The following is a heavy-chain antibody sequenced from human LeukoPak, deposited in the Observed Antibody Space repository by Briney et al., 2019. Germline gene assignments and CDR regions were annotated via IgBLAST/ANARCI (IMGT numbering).Heavy chain of an antibody. CDR1: GFTFSSYE. D-gene: IGHD3-16*01. CDR2: ISSTGSLK. CDR3: ARDGAPRTDY. V-gene: IGHV3-48*03. Sequence: GGSLRLSCAASGFTFSSYEMNWVRQAPGKGLEWVSYISSTGSLKYYADSVKGRFTISRDNVRNSLYLQMNSLRADDTAVYYCARDGAPRTDYWGQGTLVTVSS. J-gene: IGHJ4*02.